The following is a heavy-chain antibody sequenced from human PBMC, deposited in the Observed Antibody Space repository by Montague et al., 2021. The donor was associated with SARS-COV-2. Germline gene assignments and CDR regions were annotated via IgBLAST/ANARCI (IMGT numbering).Heavy chain of an antibody. CDR3: ACGEITTRGLIYYYGMDV. Sequence: TLFLTCAVYGGSFSGYYWTWIRQSPRKGLEWIGEINHSGSTNYNPSLKSRVTISVDTSKNQFSLKLSSVTAADTAVYYCACGEITTRGLIYYYGMDVWGQGTTVTVSS. CDR2: INHSGST. D-gene: IGHD4-11*01. CDR1: GGSFSGYY. J-gene: IGHJ6*02. V-gene: IGHV4-34*01.